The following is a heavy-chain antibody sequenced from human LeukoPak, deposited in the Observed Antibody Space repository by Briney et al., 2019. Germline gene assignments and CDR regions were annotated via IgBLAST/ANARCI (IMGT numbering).Heavy chain of an antibody. CDR2: IIPILGIA. CDR3: ARDGEYCSSTSCYEPFDY. D-gene: IGHD2-2*01. CDR1: GGTFSCYA. V-gene: IGHV1-69*04. J-gene: IGHJ4*02. Sequence: GASVKVSCKASGGTFSCYAISWVRQAPGQGLEWMGRIIPILGIANYAQKFQGRVTITADKSTSTAYMELSSLRSEDTAVYYCARDGEYCSSTSCYEPFDYWGQGTLVTVSS.